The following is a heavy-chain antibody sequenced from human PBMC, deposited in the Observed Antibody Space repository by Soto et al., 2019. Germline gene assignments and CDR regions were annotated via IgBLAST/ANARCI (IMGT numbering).Heavy chain of an antibody. Sequence: SETLSLTCTVSGGSISSCYWSWIRQPPGKGLEWIGYIYYGGSTNYNPSLKSRVTISVDTSKNQFSLKLSSVTAADTAVYYCARHLLLYYYDSSGYYLRDAFDIWGQGTMVTVS. V-gene: IGHV4-59*08. CDR2: IYYGGST. CDR1: GGSISSCY. J-gene: IGHJ3*02. D-gene: IGHD3-22*01. CDR3: ARHLLLYYYDSSGYYLRDAFDI.